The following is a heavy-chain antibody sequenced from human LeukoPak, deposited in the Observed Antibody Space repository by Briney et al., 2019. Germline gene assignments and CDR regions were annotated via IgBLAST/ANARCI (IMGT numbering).Heavy chain of an antibody. CDR1: GGSITSDSYY. CDR3: ARLGTYSGNLFGN. V-gene: IGHV4-39*01. D-gene: IGHD5-12*01. Sequence: PSETLSLTCTVSGGSITSDSYYWVWVRQPPGKGLEWTGSIKYGGTTFYSSSLQSRITLSMDASKNQFSLRLTSVTAADTAVYYCARLGTYSGNLFGNWGQGTLVTVSS. CDR2: IKYGGTT. J-gene: IGHJ4*02.